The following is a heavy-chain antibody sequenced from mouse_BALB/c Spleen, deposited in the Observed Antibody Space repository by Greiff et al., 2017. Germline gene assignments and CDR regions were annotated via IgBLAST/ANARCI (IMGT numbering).Heavy chain of an antibody. CDR2: INPSSGYT. D-gene: IGHD2-2*01. CDR3: ARWLQYAMDY. V-gene: IGHV1-4*01. CDR1: GYTFTSYT. Sequence: QVQLKESGAELARPGASVKMSCKASGYTFTSYTMHWVKQRPGQGLEWIGYINPSSGYTNYNQKFKDKATLTADKSSSTAYMQLSSLTSEDSAVYYCARWLQYAMDYWGQGTSVTVSS. J-gene: IGHJ4*01.